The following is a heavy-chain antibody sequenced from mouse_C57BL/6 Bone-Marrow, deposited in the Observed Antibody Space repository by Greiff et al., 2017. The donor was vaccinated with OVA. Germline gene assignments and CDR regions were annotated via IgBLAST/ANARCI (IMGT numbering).Heavy chain of an antibody. CDR2: ISDGGSYT. D-gene: IGHD1-1*01. Sequence: EVQLVESGGGLVKPGGSLKLSCAASGFTFSSYAMSWVRQTPEKRLEWVATISDGGSYTYYPDNVKGRFTISRDNAKNNLYLQMSHLKSEDTAMYYCALLLRVVWGTGTTVTVSS. CDR1: GFTFSSYA. CDR3: ALLLRVV. V-gene: IGHV5-4*01. J-gene: IGHJ1*03.